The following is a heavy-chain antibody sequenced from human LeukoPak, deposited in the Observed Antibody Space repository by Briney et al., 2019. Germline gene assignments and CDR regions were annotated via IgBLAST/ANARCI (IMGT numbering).Heavy chain of an antibody. CDR1: GFTFSSYE. CDR2: ISGSGGST. CDR3: AKDVRQLWNAFDI. D-gene: IGHD5-18*01. V-gene: IGHV3-23*01. Sequence: GGSLRLSCAASGFTFSSYEMNWVRQAPGKGLEWVSVISGSGGSTYYADSVKGRFTISRDNSKNTLYLQMNSLRAEDTAVYYCAKDVRQLWNAFDIWGQGTMVTVSS. J-gene: IGHJ3*02.